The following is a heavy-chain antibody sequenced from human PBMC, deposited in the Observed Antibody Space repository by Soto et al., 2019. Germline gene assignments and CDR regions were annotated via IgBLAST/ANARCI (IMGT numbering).Heavy chain of an antibody. V-gene: IGHV3-53*04. CDR2: IYSGGST. Sequence: EVRLVESGGGLVQPGGSLRLSCAASGFTVSSNYMSWVRQAPGKGLEWVSVIYSGGSTYYTDSVKGRFTISRHNSKNTLYLQMNSLRAEDTAVYYCAREVGHGWFDPWGQGTLVTVSS. CDR3: AREVGHGWFDP. J-gene: IGHJ5*02. CDR1: GFTVSSNY.